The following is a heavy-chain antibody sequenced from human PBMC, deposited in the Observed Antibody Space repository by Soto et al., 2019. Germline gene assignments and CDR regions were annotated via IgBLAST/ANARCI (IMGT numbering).Heavy chain of an antibody. D-gene: IGHD3-22*01. CDR3: ARGRGYYYDSSGYYFDY. CDR1: GFTFSSYG. V-gene: IGHV3-33*01. CDR2: IWYDGSNK. J-gene: IGHJ4*02. Sequence: GGSLRLSCAASGFTFSSYGMHWVRQAPGKGLEWVAVIWYDGSNKYYADSVKGRFTISRDNSKNTLYLQMNSLRAEDTAVYYCARGRGYYYDSSGYYFDYWGQGTLVTVSS.